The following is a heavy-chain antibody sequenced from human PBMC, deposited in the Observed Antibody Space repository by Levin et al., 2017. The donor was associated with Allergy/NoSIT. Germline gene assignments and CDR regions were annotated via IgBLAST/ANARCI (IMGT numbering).Heavy chain of an antibody. CDR1: GFSFSNAW. CDR3: TTDTRGSPWLSPYYFDN. D-gene: IGHD6-19*01. Sequence: GGSLRLSCAASGFSFSNAWMNWVRQAPGKGLEWVGRVESKAAGGTIDFPAPVKGRFSISRDDSKDTLYLHMSSLNTDDTALYYCTTDTRGSPWLSPYYFDNWGQGTLVTVSS. V-gene: IGHV3-15*04. J-gene: IGHJ4*02. CDR2: VESKAAGGTI.